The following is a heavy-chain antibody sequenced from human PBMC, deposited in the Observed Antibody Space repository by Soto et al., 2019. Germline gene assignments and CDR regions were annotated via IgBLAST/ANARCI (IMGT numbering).Heavy chain of an antibody. Sequence: ASGKVSCKASGFTFTSSAVQWVRQALGQRLEWIGWIVVGSGNTNYAQKFQERVTITRDMSTSTAYMELSSLRSEDTAVYYCAALGGYYGSGSYFGPYYYYGMDVWGQGTTVTVSS. CDR2: IVVGSGNT. J-gene: IGHJ6*02. CDR3: AALGGYYGSGSYFGPYYYYGMDV. V-gene: IGHV1-58*01. CDR1: GFTFTSSA. D-gene: IGHD3-10*01.